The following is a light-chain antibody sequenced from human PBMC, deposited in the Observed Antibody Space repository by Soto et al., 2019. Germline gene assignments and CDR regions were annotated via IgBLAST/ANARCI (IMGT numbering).Light chain of an antibody. V-gene: IGLV2-8*01. CDR2: EVS. CDR3: SSYAGSNSRM. CDR1: SSDVGGYNY. J-gene: IGLJ3*02. Sequence: QSVLTQPPSASGSPGQSVTISCTGTSSDVGGYNYVSWYQQHPGKAPKLMIYEVSKRPSGVPDRFSGSKSGNTASLTVSGLQAEDEADYYCSSYAGSNSRMFGGGTQLTVL.